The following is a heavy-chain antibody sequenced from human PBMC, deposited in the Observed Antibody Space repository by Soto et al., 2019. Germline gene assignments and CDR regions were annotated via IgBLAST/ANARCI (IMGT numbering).Heavy chain of an antibody. J-gene: IGHJ5*02. Sequence: LGESLKISCKGLGYNFPDYWIAWVRQMSGKGLEYMGIIYPGDSDTRYSPSFQGQVTISADKSISTAYLQWNSLEASDTAMYYCERNGEDGKTKLRLNWFDPWGQGTLVTVSS. CDR2: IYPGDSDT. CDR3: ERNGEDGKTKLRLNWFDP. D-gene: IGHD1-1*01. CDR1: GYNFPDYW. V-gene: IGHV5-51*01.